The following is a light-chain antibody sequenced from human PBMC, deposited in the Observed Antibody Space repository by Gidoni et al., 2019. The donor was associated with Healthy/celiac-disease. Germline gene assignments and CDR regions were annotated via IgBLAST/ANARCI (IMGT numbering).Light chain of an antibody. Sequence: PVLTQPPSASASLGASVTLTCTLSSGYSNYKVDWYQQRPGKGPRFVMRVGTGGIVGSKGDGIPDRFSVLGSGLNRYLTIKNIQEEDESDYHCGADHGSGSNFPVFGGGTKLTVL. V-gene: IGLV9-49*01. J-gene: IGLJ3*02. CDR2: VGTGGIVG. CDR3: GADHGSGSNFPV. CDR1: SGYSNYK.